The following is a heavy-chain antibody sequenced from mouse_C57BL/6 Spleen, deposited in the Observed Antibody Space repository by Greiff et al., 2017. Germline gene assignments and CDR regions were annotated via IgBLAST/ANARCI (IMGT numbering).Heavy chain of an antibody. CDR1: GFNIKDDY. CDR2: IDPENGDT. D-gene: IGHD1-1*01. V-gene: IGHV14-4*01. Sequence: EVKLMESGAELVRPGASVKLSCTASGFNIKDDYMHWVKQRPEQGLEWIGWIDPENGDTEYASKFQGKATITADTSSNTAYLQLSSLTSEDTAVYYCTTGTTDFDYWGQGTTLTVSS. J-gene: IGHJ2*01. CDR3: TTGTTDFDY.